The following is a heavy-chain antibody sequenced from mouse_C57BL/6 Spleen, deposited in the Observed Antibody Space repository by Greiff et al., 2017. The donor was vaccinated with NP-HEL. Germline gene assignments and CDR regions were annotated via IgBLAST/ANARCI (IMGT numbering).Heavy chain of an antibody. V-gene: IGHV1-80*01. CDR3: ARSLYYASYFDV. D-gene: IGHD1-1*01. Sequence: VMLVESGAELVKPGASVKISCKASGYAFSSYWMNWVKQRPGKGLEWIGQIYPGDGDTNYNGKFKGKATLTADKSSSTAYMQLSSLTSEDSAVYFCARSLYYASYFDVWGTGTTVTVSS. CDR1: GYAFSSYW. CDR2: IYPGDGDT. J-gene: IGHJ1*03.